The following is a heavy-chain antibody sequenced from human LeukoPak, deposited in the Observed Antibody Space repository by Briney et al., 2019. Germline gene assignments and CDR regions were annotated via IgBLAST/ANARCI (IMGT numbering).Heavy chain of an antibody. CDR3: ARDGGLLWFGESLGYWYFDL. J-gene: IGHJ2*01. CDR2: ISAYNGNT. V-gene: IGHV1-18*04. D-gene: IGHD3-10*01. CDR1: GYTFTGYY. Sequence: ASVKVSCKASGYTFTGYYMHWVRQAPGQGLEWMGWISAYNGNTNYAQKLQGRVTMTTDTSTSTAYMELRSLRSDDTAVYYCARDGGLLWFGESLGYWYFDLWGRGTLVTVSS.